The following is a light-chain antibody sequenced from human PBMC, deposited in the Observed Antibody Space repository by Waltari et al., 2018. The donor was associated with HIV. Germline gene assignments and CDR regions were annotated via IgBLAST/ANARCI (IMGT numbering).Light chain of an antibody. J-gene: IGKJ4*01. CDR1: QGISSY. Sequence: DIQLTQSPSILSASVGDRVTITCRTSQGISSYLAWYQQKPGKAPKLLIYAAPTLQSGVPSRCSGSGSGTEFTLTISSLQPEDFATYYCQQLESYTQISFGGGTKVGIK. V-gene: IGKV1-9*01. CDR3: QQLESYTQIS. CDR2: AAP.